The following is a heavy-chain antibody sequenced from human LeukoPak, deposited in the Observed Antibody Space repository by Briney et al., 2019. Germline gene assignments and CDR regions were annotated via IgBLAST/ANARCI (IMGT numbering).Heavy chain of an antibody. CDR3: ASPRGDDSGGYYTWYFHH. V-gene: IGHV4-4*01. J-gene: IGHJ1*01. CDR1: GFTFSSYW. CDR2: SGST. D-gene: IGHD3-22*01. Sequence: GSLRLSCAASGFTFSSYWMSWVRQAPGKGLEWIGSGSTYYNPSLKSRVTISVDTSKNQFSLKLSSVTAADTAVYFCASPRGDDSGGYYTWYFHHWGQGILVTVSS.